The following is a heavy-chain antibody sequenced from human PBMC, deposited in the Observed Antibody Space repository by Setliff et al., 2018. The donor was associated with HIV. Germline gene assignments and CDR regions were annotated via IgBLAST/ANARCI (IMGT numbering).Heavy chain of an antibody. J-gene: IGHJ4*02. V-gene: IGHV3-30*01. CDR1: GFTFSSYA. Sequence: PGGSLRLSCAASGFTFSSYAMHWVRQAPGKGLEWVAVISYDGSNKYYADSVKGRFTISRDNSKNTLYLQMNSLRAEDTAVYYCGRDGYNLGVDYWGQGTLVTVSS. CDR3: GRDGYNLGVDY. CDR2: ISYDGSNK. D-gene: IGHD5-12*01.